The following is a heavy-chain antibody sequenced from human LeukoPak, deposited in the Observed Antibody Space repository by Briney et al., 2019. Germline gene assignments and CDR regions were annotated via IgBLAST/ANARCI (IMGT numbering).Heavy chain of an antibody. CDR2: IIPIFGTA. Sequence: SVKVSCKASGGTFSSYAISWVRQAPGQGLEWMGGIIPIFGTANYAQKFQGRVTITTDESTSTAYTELSSLRSEDTAVYYCAGSYSGSYSEFDYWGQGTLVTVSS. J-gene: IGHJ4*02. D-gene: IGHD1-26*01. V-gene: IGHV1-69*05. CDR1: GGTFSSYA. CDR3: AGSYSGSYSEFDY.